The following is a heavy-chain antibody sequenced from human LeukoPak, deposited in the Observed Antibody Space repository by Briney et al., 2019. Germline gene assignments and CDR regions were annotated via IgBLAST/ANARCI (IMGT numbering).Heavy chain of an antibody. CDR2: INHSGST. CDR3: ARIYCSSTSCKSPRGAPGDY. D-gene: IGHD2-2*01. Sequence: PSKAPSLTCAVYGRSFSGYYWRWIRQPPEKGLESIGEINHSGSTNHNPSLKSRVTISVDTSKNQFSLKLSSVTAADTAVYYCARIYCSSTSCKSPRGAPGDYWGQGTLVTVSS. J-gene: IGHJ4*02. CDR1: GRSFSGYY. V-gene: IGHV4-34*01.